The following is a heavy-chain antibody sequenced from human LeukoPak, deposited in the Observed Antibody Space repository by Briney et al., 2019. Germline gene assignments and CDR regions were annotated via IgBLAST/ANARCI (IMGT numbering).Heavy chain of an antibody. Sequence: PSQTLSLTCTVSGGSISSGSYYWSWIRQPAGKGLEWIGRIYTSGSTNYNPSLKSRVTISVDTSKNQFSLKLSSVTAADTAVNHCARGPSPDYYDSSGYYYFDYWGQGTLVTVSS. CDR2: IYTSGST. CDR3: ARGPSPDYYDSSGYYYFDY. CDR1: GGSISSGSYY. J-gene: IGHJ4*02. D-gene: IGHD3-22*01. V-gene: IGHV4-61*02.